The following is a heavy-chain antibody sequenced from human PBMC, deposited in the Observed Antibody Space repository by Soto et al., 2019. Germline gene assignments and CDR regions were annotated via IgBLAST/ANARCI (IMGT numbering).Heavy chain of an antibody. D-gene: IGHD5-12*01. CDR3: AKERGPQRYSGYFYFYYGMDV. CDR2: ISGSGGST. CDR1: GFTFSSYA. V-gene: IGHV3-23*01. J-gene: IGHJ6*02. Sequence: EVQLLESGGGLVQPGGSLRLSCAASGFTFSSYAMSWVRQAPGKGLEWVSAISGSGGSTYYADSVKGRFTISRDNSKNTLYLQMNSLRAEDTAVYYCAKERGPQRYSGYFYFYYGMDVWGQGPTVTVSS.